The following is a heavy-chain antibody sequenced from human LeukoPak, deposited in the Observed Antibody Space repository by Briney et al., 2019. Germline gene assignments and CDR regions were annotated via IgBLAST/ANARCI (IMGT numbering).Heavy chain of an antibody. V-gene: IGHV3-74*01. J-gene: IGHJ4*02. CDR1: GFTFSNSW. Sequence: GGSLRISCAASGFTFSNSWMHWVRQAPGKGLVWVSRVNIDGKTTTYADSVKGRFTISRDNAKNTLYLQMNSLSAEDTAVYYCARDYPPDWGQGTLVTVSS. CDR3: ARDYPPD. CDR2: VNIDGKTT.